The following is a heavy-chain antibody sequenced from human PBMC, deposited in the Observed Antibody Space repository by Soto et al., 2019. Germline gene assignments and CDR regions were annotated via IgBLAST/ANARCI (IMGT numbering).Heavy chain of an antibody. Sequence: TSETLSLTCTVSGGSISPYYWSWIRQPPGKGLEWIGFIYYSGRTSYNPSLKSRVTISVDTSKNQFSLNLSSVNAADTAVYYCARDLRFQGHDYADYLGYGMDVWGQGNTVTVSS. CDR2: IYYSGRT. CDR1: GGSISPYY. J-gene: IGHJ6*02. V-gene: IGHV4-59*01. CDR3: ARDLRFQGHDYADYLGYGMDV. D-gene: IGHD4-17*01.